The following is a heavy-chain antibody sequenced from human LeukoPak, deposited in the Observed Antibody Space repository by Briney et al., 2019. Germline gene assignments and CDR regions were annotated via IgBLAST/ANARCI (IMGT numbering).Heavy chain of an antibody. Sequence: PSETLSLTCAVYGGSFGGYDWSWLRQSPGKGLEWIGEINHSGSTNYNPSLKSRVTISIDTSKNQFSLKLSSVTAADTAVYYCAKIAATGYFDDWGQGTLVSVSS. D-gene: IGHD6-13*01. CDR1: GGSFGGYD. J-gene: IGHJ4*02. V-gene: IGHV4-34*01. CDR3: AKIAATGYFDD. CDR2: INHSGST.